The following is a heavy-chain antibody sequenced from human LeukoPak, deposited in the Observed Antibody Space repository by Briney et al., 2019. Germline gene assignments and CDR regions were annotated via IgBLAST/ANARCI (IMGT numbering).Heavy chain of an antibody. Sequence: PSETLSLTCAVSGGSISSGGYSWSWIRQPPGKGLEWIGYIYHSGSTYYNPSLKSRVTISVDRSKNQFSLKLSSVTAADTAVYYCATLRYSSSWYGYFDYWGQRTLVTVSS. CDR2: IYHSGST. J-gene: IGHJ4*02. D-gene: IGHD6-13*01. CDR3: ATLRYSSSWYGYFDY. CDR1: GGSISSGGYS. V-gene: IGHV4-30-2*01.